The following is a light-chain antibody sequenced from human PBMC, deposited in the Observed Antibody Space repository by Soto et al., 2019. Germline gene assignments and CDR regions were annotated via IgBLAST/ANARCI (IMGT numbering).Light chain of an antibody. Sequence: EIVLTQSPATLSLSPGESATLSCRAGQHIGSYLAWYQQRPGQAPRLLLYEASKRATGIPARCSGSGSGTDFTLTISSPEPEDFAVYFCQHRSDWPPFTFGPGTKVDIK. CDR1: QHIGSY. CDR3: QHRSDWPPFT. V-gene: IGKV3-11*01. CDR2: EAS. J-gene: IGKJ3*01.